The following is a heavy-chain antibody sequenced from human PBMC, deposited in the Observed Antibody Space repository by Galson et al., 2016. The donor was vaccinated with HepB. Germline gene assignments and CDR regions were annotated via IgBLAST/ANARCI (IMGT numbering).Heavy chain of an antibody. Sequence: SLRLSCAASGFVFDDYAMHWVRHAPGRGLEWVSSINWNGYSIDYADSVKGRFTVSRDAARSSLYLQMNSLRVEDTALYYCTKDLDTGGNSGSGFDLWGQGTLFTVSS. CDR1: GFVFDDYA. CDR2: INWNGYSI. V-gene: IGHV3-9*01. CDR3: TKDLDTGGNSGSGFDL. D-gene: IGHD3-10*01. J-gene: IGHJ4*02.